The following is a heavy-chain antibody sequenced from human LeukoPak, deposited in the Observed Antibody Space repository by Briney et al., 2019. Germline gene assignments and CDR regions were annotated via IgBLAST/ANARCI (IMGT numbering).Heavy chain of an antibody. Sequence: AGGSLRLSCAASGFIFSISAMHWVRQAPGKGLQYVSVISGNGVITSYADSVKGRVTISRDNSKNMVYLQMSSLRAEDTAVYYCVADGRDADNIYFRHWGQGTLVTVSS. V-gene: IGHV3-64D*06. J-gene: IGHJ1*01. CDR1: GFIFSISA. CDR2: ISGNGVIT. D-gene: IGHD5-24*01. CDR3: VADGRDADNIYFRH.